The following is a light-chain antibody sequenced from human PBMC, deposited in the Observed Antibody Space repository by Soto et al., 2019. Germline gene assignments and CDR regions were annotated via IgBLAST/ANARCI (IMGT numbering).Light chain of an antibody. CDR2: GAS. Sequence: EFVLTQSPGALSVSPGETVSLSCRASQPVDRNSLAWYHHKPGLAPRLLIFGASTRATRVPDRVSGSGSGTDFTLTITRLEPEDSGLYFCQQYVASPLTFGGGTRVEMK. V-gene: IGKV3-20*01. CDR1: QPVDRNS. CDR3: QQYVASPLT. J-gene: IGKJ4*01.